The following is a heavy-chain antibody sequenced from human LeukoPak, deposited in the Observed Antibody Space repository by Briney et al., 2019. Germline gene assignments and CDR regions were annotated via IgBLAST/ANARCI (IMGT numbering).Heavy chain of an antibody. CDR3: ARAPYGDWPSMSY. Sequence: GGSLRLSCAASGFTVSSNYMSCVRQAPGKGLEWVSVIYSGGSTYYADSVKGRFTISRDNSKNTLYLQMNSLRAEDTAVYYCARAPYGDWPSMSYWGQGTLVTVSS. CDR1: GFTVSSNY. V-gene: IGHV3-53*01. CDR2: IYSGGST. J-gene: IGHJ4*02. D-gene: IGHD4-17*01.